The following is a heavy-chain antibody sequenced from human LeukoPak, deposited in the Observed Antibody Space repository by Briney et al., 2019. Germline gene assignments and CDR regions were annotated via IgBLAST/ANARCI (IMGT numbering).Heavy chain of an antibody. Sequence: GASVKVSCKTSGYTFTNFYLHWVRQAPGQGLEWMGIINCSGGTTNYAQKFQGRVSITRDTSTSAVYMDLSSLRSEDTAVYYCARDRYCSSTSCYSFYYYGMDVWGQGTTVTVSS. CDR3: ARDRYCSSTSCYSFYYYGMDV. D-gene: IGHD2-2*01. CDR2: INCSGGTT. CDR1: GYTFTNFY. V-gene: IGHV1-46*01. J-gene: IGHJ6*02.